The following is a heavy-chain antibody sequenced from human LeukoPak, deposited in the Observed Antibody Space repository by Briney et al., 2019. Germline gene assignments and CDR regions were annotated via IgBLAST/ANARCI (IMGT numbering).Heavy chain of an antibody. D-gene: IGHD3-10*01. V-gene: IGHV1-8*01. J-gene: IGHJ4*02. CDR3: ATPKGGTMVRGVTPFDY. CDR2: MNPNSGNT. CDR1: GYTFTSYD. Sequence: GASVKVSCKASGYTFTSYDINWVRQATGQGLEWMGWMNPNSGNTGYAQKFQGRVTMTRNTSISIAYMELSSLRSEDTAVYYCATPKGGTMVRGVTPFDYWGQGTLVTVSS.